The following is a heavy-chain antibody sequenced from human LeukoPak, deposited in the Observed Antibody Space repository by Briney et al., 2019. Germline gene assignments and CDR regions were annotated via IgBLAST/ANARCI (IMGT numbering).Heavy chain of an antibody. D-gene: IGHD3-22*01. CDR1: GYTFTSYY. V-gene: IGHV1-2*02. CDR2: INPNSGGT. Sequence: ASVKVSCKASGYTFTSYYMHWVRQAPGQGLEWMGWINPNSGGTNYAQKFQGRVTMTRDTSISTAYMELSRLRSDDTAVYYCARERSGLDAFDIWGQGTMVTVSS. J-gene: IGHJ3*02. CDR3: ARERSGLDAFDI.